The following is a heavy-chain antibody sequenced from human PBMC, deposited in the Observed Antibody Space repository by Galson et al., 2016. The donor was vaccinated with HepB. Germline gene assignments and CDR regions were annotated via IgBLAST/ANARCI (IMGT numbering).Heavy chain of an antibody. J-gene: IGHJ4*02. V-gene: IGHV4-39*01. Sequence: ETLSLTCTVSRGSISSSDSYWAWIRQPPGKGLEWIGSIYYSGSRYFNPSPKSRVTVSIDTSKSQFFLKLTSVTAADTAVYFCARLNRGGDYFDYWGQGTLVTVSP. CDR2: IYYSGSR. CDR3: ARLNRGGDYFDY. D-gene: IGHD3-10*01. CDR1: RGSISSSDSY.